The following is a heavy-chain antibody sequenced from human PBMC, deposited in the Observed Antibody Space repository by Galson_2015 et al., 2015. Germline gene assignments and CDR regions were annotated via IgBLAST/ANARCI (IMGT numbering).Heavy chain of an antibody. V-gene: IGHV6-1*01. CDR2: TYYRSKWYS. CDR1: GDSVSSNSAA. D-gene: IGHD5-12*01. J-gene: IGHJ4*02. Sequence: CAISGDSVSSNSAAWNWIRQSPSRGLEWLGRTYYRSKWYSSYAVFVKSRITISADTSKNQFSLQLNSVTPEDTAVYYCARGPGSLLYWGQGILVTVSS. CDR3: ARGPGSLLY.